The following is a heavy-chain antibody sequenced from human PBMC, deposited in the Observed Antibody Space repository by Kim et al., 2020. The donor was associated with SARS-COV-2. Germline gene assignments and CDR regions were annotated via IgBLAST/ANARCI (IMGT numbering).Heavy chain of an antibody. CDR1: GGSISSGGYY. CDR2: IYYSGST. V-gene: IGHV4-31*03. J-gene: IGHJ6*02. Sequence: SETLSLTCTVSGGSISSGGYYWSWIRQHPGKGLEWIGYIYYSGSTYYNPSLKSRVTISVVTSKNQFSLKLSSVTAADTAVYYCARDGPHYDFWSGYDWYYYGMDVWGQGTTVTVSS. D-gene: IGHD3-3*01. CDR3: ARDGPHYDFWSGYDWYYYGMDV.